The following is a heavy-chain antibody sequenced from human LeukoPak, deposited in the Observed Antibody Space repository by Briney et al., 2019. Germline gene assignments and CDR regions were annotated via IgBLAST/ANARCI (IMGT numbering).Heavy chain of an antibody. CDR1: GFTFSDYY. D-gene: IGHD2-21*02. CDR2: ISSSSSYT. Sequence: GGSLRLSCAASGFTFSDYYMSWIRQAPGKGLEWLSYISSSSSYTNYADSVKGRFTISRDNAKNPLYLQMNSLRAEDTAVYYCARDERFCGGDCYSDYWGQGTLVTVSS. J-gene: IGHJ4*02. V-gene: IGHV3-11*05. CDR3: ARDERFCGGDCYSDY.